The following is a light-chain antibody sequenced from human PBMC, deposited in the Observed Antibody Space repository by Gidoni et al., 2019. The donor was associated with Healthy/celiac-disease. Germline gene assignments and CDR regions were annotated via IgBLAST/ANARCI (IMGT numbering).Light chain of an antibody. V-gene: IGKV1-39*01. CDR1: QSISSY. Sequence: DIQMTQSPSSLSASVGDRVTITCRAGQSISSYLNWYQQKPGKAPKLLIYAASSLQSGVPSRFSGSGSGTDFTLTISSLQPEDFATYYCQQSYSTLFGQGTKLEIK. CDR2: AAS. CDR3: QQSYSTL. J-gene: IGKJ2*01.